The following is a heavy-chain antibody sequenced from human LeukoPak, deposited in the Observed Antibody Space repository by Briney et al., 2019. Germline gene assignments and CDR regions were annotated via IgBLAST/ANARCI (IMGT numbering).Heavy chain of an antibody. CDR1: GFTFSDYY. CDR2: ISSSGSTI. V-gene: IGHV3-11*04. CDR3: ARDLGDGYNNYLFDY. D-gene: IGHD5-24*01. J-gene: IGHJ4*02. Sequence: GGSLRLSCAASGFTFSDYYMSWIRQAPGKGLEWVTYISSSGSTIYYADSVKGRFTISRDNAKNSLYLQMNSLRAEDTAVYYCARDLGDGYNNYLFDYWGQGTLVTVSS.